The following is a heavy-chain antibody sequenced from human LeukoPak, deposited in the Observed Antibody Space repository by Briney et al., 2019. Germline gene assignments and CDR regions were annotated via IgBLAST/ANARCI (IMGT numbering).Heavy chain of an antibody. D-gene: IGHD2-8*01. Sequence: ASVKVSCKASGYTFTSYGISWVRQAPGQGLEWMGWISAYNGNTNYAQKLQGRVTMTTDTSTSTAYMELMSLRSDDTAVYYCAREVLSHYYYYGMDVWGQGTTVTVSS. CDR2: ISAYNGNT. CDR3: AREVLSHYYYYGMDV. J-gene: IGHJ6*02. V-gene: IGHV1-18*01. CDR1: GYTFTSYG.